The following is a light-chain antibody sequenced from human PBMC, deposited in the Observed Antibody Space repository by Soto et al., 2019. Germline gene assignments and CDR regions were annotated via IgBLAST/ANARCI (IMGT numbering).Light chain of an antibody. CDR1: QSVGGGY. CDR2: GAS. Sequence: FLLTQSPATLSLYPGEGATLSCRASQSVGGGYLAWYQQKPGQAPRLLIYGASRRATGIQDRFSGSESGTDIIITINRLEPEDFAVYYCQQYANAPPTFGGGTEV. V-gene: IGKV3-20*01. CDR3: QQYANAPPT. J-gene: IGKJ4*02.